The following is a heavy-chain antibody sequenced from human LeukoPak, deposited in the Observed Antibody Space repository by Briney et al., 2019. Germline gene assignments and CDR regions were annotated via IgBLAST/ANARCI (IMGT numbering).Heavy chain of an antibody. Sequence: GGSLRLSCAASGFTFSSYWMSWVRQAPGKGLEWVANRKQDGSEKYYVDSVKGRFTISRDNAKNSLYLQMNSLRAEDTAVYYCARDFPSDIVVVPAATLYYYYGMDVWGQGTTVTVSS. D-gene: IGHD2-2*01. V-gene: IGHV3-7*01. CDR2: RKQDGSEK. CDR1: GFTFSSYW. J-gene: IGHJ6*02. CDR3: ARDFPSDIVVVPAATLYYYYGMDV.